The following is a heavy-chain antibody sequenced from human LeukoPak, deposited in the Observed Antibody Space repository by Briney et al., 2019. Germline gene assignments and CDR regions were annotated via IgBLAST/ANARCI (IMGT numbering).Heavy chain of an antibody. CDR3: APGGAIDY. CDR2: INPNSGGT. Sequence: ASVTVSCKASVYTFTYYWMHWVRQAPGQGLEWMGWINPNSGGTKYAQKFQGRVTITRDTSISTAYMKLSRLRSDDAAMYYCAPGGAIDYWGQGTLVTVSS. V-gene: IGHV1-2*02. J-gene: IGHJ4*02. CDR1: VYTFTYYW. D-gene: IGHD3-10*01.